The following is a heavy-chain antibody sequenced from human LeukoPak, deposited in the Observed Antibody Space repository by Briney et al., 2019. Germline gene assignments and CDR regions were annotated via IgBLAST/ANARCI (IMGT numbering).Heavy chain of an antibody. CDR2: ISGSGGST. CDR1: RFTFSSYA. V-gene: IGHV3-23*01. D-gene: IGHD6-13*01. CDR3: AREGIAAAGTHFDY. J-gene: IGHJ4*02. Sequence: GGSLRLSCAASRFTFSSYAMSWVRQAPGKGLEWVSGISGSGGSTYYADSVKGRFTISRDNSKNTLYLQMNSLRAEDTAVYYCAREGIAAAGTHFDYWGQGTLVTVSS.